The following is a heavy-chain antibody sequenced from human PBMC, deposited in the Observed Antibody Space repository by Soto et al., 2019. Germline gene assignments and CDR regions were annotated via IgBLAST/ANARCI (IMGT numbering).Heavy chain of an antibody. CDR2: IRNKGNNYAT. V-gene: IGHV3-73*01. CDR3: TSRRDWTAVDPLDY. Sequence: GLLMRLSCAAAGFTFGDSAMHWVRQASGKGLEWVGRIRNKGNNYATAYTASVKGRFTISRDDSKNTVYLQMNSLKIDDTAVYYCTSRRDWTAVDPLDYWGLGTLVTVSS. J-gene: IGHJ4*02. D-gene: IGHD5-18*01. CDR1: GFTFGDSA.